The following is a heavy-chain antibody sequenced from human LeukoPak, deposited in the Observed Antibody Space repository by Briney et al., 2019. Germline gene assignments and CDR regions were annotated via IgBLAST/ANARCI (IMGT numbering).Heavy chain of an antibody. J-gene: IGHJ4*02. V-gene: IGHV3-48*04. CDR1: GFTFHSYS. Sequence: GGSLRLSCAASGFTFHSYSMNWVRQAPGKGLEWVSYISGSSSTIYYADSVKGRFTISRDNAKDSLYLQMNSLRAEDTAVHYCAKDRRSAADPFDYWGQGTLVTVSS. CDR2: ISGSSSTI. D-gene: IGHD6-13*01. CDR3: AKDRRSAADPFDY.